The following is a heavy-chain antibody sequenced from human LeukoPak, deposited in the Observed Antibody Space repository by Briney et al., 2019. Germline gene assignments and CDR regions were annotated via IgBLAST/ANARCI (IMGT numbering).Heavy chain of an antibody. CDR1: AGSVSNGNYY. J-gene: IGHJ4*02. Sequence: SETLSLTCTVSAGSVSNGNYYWHWIRQPPGEGLEWIGFIYYIGTTNYNPSLKSRVTISVDTSKNHFSLKLTSVTAADTAVYYCARAYGPNSPLYWGQGTLVTVSS. CDR3: ARAYGPNSPLY. CDR2: IYYIGTT. D-gene: IGHD4-23*01. V-gene: IGHV4-61*03.